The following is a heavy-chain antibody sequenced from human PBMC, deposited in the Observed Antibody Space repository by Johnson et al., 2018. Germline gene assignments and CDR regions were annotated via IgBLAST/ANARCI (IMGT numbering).Heavy chain of an antibody. CDR3: SKALTSGSAWYFMDV. Sequence: VQLVETGGGVVQPGRSLRLSCAASGFTFSQYGMHWARRAPGKGLEWGAVISYGANSKMNTDPVKGRFIIYRDNPKNTIYLEMNSLRVEDTATYFCSKALTSGSAWYFMDVWGRGTTFTVSS. V-gene: IGHV3-30*18. J-gene: IGHJ6*03. CDR1: GFTFSQYG. D-gene: IGHD6-19*01. CDR2: ISYGANSK.